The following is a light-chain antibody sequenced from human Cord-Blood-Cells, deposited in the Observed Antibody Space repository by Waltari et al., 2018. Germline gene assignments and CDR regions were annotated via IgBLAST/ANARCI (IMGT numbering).Light chain of an antibody. CDR2: DGG. CDR3: CSYAGSSTWV. J-gene: IGLJ3*02. V-gene: IGLV2-23*01. Sequence: QSALTQPASVSGSPGQSITISCTGTSSDVGSYNLVSWYQQNPGKTPKLMINDGGKLPSGVSNRFSGSKSGNTASLTISGLQAEDEADYYCCSYAGSSTWVFGGGTKLTVL. CDR1: SSDVGSYNL.